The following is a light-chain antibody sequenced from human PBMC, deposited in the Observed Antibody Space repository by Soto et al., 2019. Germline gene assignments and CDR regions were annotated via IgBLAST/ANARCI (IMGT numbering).Light chain of an antibody. CDR2: GAS. J-gene: IGKJ4*01. CDR3: QQYGSSTLT. V-gene: IGKV3-20*01. CDR1: QSVSSSY. Sequence: EIRLTQAPGTLALYPGERAALSCRASQSVSSSYLAWYQQKPGQAPRLLIYGASSRATGIPDRFSGSGSGTDFTLTISRLEPEDFAVYYCQQYGSSTLTFCGGTKVDI.